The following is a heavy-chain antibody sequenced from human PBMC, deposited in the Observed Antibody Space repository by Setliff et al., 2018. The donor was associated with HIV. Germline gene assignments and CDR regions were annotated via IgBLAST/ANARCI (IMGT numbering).Heavy chain of an antibody. CDR1: GFSFNGYS. CDR3: ARDRPPSPGSLISLDAFDI. Sequence: PGGSLRLSCAASGFSFNGYSMTWVRQAPGKGLEWVANINQDGSEKFYVDSVKGRFTISRDNAKNSLYLQMNSLRAEDTAVYYCARDRPPSPGSLISLDAFDIWGQGTMVTVSS. V-gene: IGHV3-7*01. D-gene: IGHD6-6*01. CDR2: INQDGSEK. J-gene: IGHJ3*02.